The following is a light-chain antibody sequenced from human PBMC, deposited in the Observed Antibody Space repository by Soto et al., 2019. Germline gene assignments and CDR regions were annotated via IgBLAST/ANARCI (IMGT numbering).Light chain of an antibody. CDR2: AAS. CDR3: QQSYSTPYT. CDR1: QSISSY. Sequence: DIHMTQSPSSLSAPVGDRVTITCRASQSISSYLNWYQQKPGKAPKLLIYAASSLQSGVPSRFSGSGSGTDFTLTISSLQPEDFATYYCQQSYSTPYTFGQGTKVDIK. J-gene: IGKJ2*01. V-gene: IGKV1-39*01.